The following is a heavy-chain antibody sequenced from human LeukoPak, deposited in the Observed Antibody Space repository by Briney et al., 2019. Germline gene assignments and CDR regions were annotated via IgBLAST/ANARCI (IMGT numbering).Heavy chain of an antibody. V-gene: IGHV4-38-2*01. J-gene: IGHJ6*04. CDR3: ARGAPDCSSTSCPYYYYYGMDV. Sequence: PSETLSLTCAVSGYSISSGYYWGWIRQPPGKGLEWIGSIYHSGGTYYNPSLKSRVTISVDTSKNQFSLKLSSVTAADTAVHYCARGAPDCSSTSCPYYYYYGMDVWGKGTTVTVSS. D-gene: IGHD2-2*01. CDR2: IYHSGGT. CDR1: GYSISSGYY.